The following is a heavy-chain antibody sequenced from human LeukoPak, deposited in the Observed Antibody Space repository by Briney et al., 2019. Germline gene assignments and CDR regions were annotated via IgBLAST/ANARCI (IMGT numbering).Heavy chain of an antibody. J-gene: IGHJ6*03. V-gene: IGHV1-69*05. D-gene: IGHD5-12*01. Sequence: SVKVSCKASGGTFSSYAIGWVRQAPGQGLEWMGGIIPIFGTANYAQKFQGRVTITTDESTSTAYMELSSLRSEDTAVYYCATGYSGYDSADYYYYYMDVWGKGTTVTVSS. CDR2: IIPIFGTA. CDR1: GGTFSSYA. CDR3: ATGYSGYDSADYYYYYMDV.